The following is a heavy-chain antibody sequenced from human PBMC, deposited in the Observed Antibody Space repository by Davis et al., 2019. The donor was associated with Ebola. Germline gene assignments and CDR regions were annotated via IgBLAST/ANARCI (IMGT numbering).Heavy chain of an antibody. V-gene: IGHV3-7*01. D-gene: IGHD2-15*01. CDR2: IKQDGSEK. CDR3: ARVSSGVIVY. CDR1: GFTFDDYA. J-gene: IGHJ4*02. Sequence: GSLRLSCAASGFTFDDYAMHWVRQAPGKGLEWVANIKQDGSEKYYVDSVKGRFTISRDNAKNSLYLQMNSLRAEDTAVYYCARVSSGVIVYWGQGTLVTVSS.